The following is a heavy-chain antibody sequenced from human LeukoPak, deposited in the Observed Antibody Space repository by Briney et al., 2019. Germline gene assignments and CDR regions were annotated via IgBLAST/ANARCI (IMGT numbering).Heavy chain of an antibody. CDR1: GFTFSSYW. Sequence: GGSLRLSCAASGFTFSSYWMHWVRQAPGKGLVWVSRINSDGSSTIYADSVKGRFTISRDNAKKTLYLQMNSLSAEATAVYYCARDRDDFWSGYYLYYYYGMDVWGQGTTVTVSS. CDR3: ARDRDDFWSGYYLYYYYGMDV. J-gene: IGHJ6*02. CDR2: INSDGSST. V-gene: IGHV3-74*01. D-gene: IGHD3-3*01.